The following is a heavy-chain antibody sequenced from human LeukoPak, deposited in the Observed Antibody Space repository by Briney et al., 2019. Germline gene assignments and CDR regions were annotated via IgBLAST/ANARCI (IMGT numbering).Heavy chain of an antibody. J-gene: IGHJ4*02. D-gene: IGHD3-3*01. CDR3: AKAFDYDFWSGSSTGGDY. CDR2: ISGSGGST. Sequence: GGSLRLSCAASGFTFSSYAMSWVRQAPGKGLEWVSAISGSGGSTYYADSVKGRFTISRDNSKNTLYLQMNSLRAEDMAVYYCAKAFDYDFWSGSSTGGDYWGQGTLVTVSS. CDR1: GFTFSSYA. V-gene: IGHV3-23*01.